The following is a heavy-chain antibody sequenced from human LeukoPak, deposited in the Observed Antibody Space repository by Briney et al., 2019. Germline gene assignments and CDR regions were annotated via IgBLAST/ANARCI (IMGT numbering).Heavy chain of an antibody. Sequence: SETLSLTCTVSGGSISSYYWSWIRQPPGKGLEGIGYIYYSGNTNYNPSLKSRVTISVDTSKNQFSLKLSSVTAADTAVYYCAWGRSRGYYYMDVWGKGTTVTVSS. V-gene: IGHV4-59*08. CDR3: AWGRSRGYYYMDV. J-gene: IGHJ6*03. D-gene: IGHD3-10*01. CDR1: GGSISSYY. CDR2: IYYSGNT.